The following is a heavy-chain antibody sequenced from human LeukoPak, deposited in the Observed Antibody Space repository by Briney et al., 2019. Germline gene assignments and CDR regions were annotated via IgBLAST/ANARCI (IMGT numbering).Heavy chain of an antibody. Sequence: PSETLSLTYAVYGGSFSGYYWSWIRQPPGKGLEWIGEINHSGSTNYNPSLKSRVTISVDTSKNQFSLKLSSVTAADTAVYYCARKRLRGLRLGELSLSRWFDPWGQGTLVTVSS. CDR2: INHSGST. CDR1: GGSFSGYY. CDR3: ARKRLRGLRLGELSLSRWFDP. V-gene: IGHV4-34*01. J-gene: IGHJ5*02. D-gene: IGHD3-16*02.